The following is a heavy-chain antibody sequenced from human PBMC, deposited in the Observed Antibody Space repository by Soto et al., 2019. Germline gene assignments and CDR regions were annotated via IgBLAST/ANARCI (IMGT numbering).Heavy chain of an antibody. CDR2: IYSGGST. D-gene: IGHD3-10*01. CDR3: AREMVRGVTYYYYYGMDV. J-gene: IGHJ6*02. CDR1: GFIVSSNY. Sequence: EVQLVETGGGLIQPGGSLRLSCAASGFIVSSNYMSWVRQGPGKGLEWVSVIYSGGSTYYADSVKGRFTISRDNAKNSLYLQMNSLRAEDTAVYYCAREMVRGVTYYYYYGMDVWGQGTTVTVSS. V-gene: IGHV3-53*02.